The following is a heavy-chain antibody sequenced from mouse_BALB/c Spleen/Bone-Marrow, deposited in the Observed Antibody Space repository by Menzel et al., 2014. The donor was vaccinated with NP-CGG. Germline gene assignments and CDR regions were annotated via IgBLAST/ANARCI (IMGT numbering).Heavy chain of an antibody. Sequence: VQLQQSGADLVKPGASVKLSCTASGFNIKDSYMHWVKQRPEQGLEWIGRIDPANGNTKYDPNFQGKSTITEDTSKNTSYLQISSLTSEDTAIYYCARGRLYDGCDYWGQGTTLTVSS. CDR3: ARGRLYDGCDY. J-gene: IGHJ2*01. V-gene: IGHV14-3*02. CDR2: IDPANGNT. D-gene: IGHD2-3*01. CDR1: GFNIKDSY.